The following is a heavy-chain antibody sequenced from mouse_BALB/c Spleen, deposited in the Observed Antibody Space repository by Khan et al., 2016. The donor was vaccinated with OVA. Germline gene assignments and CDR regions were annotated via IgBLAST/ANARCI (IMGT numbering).Heavy chain of an antibody. D-gene: IGHD1-2*01. V-gene: IGHV3-2*02. CDR2: ISYSGST. CDR3: ARTARIKY. J-gene: IGHJ2*01. CDR1: AYSITSGYG. Sequence: EVQLQESGPGLVKPSQSLSLTCTVTAYSITSGYGWNWIRQFPGNKLEWLGYISYSGSTNYNPSLKSRISITRDTSKNQFFLQLNSVTTEDTATYYCARTARIKYWGQGTTLTVSS.